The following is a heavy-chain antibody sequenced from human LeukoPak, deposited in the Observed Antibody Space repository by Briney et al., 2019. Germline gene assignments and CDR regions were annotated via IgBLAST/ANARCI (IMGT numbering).Heavy chain of an antibody. J-gene: IGHJ4*02. CDR1: GFTFSSYA. CDR2: ISGSGGST. D-gene: IGHD2-2*01. CDR3: AKDEERCSTSCYGPPSYYFDY. V-gene: IGHV3-23*01. Sequence: GGSLRLSCAASGFTFSSYAMSWVRQAPGKGLEWVSAISGSGGSTYYADSVKGRFTISRDNSKNTLYLQMNSLRAEDTAVYYCAKDEERCSTSCYGPPSYYFDYWGQGTLVTVSS.